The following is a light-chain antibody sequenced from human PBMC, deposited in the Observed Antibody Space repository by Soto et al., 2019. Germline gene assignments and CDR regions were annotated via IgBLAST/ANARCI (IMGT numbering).Light chain of an antibody. V-gene: IGLV2-23*02. J-gene: IGLJ2*01. CDR2: EIS. CDR1: SIDVGSYNL. Sequence: QSVLTQPASVSGSPGQAITISCTGTSIDVGSYNLVSWYQQHPGKPPKLMIYEISKRPAGVSNRFSGSKSGNTASLTVAGRPAEDDADYYYCSYSGGSPSHVVFGAGTQLTVL. CDR3: CSYSGGSPSHVV.